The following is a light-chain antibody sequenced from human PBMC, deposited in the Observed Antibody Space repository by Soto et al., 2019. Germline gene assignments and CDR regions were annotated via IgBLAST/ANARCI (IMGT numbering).Light chain of an antibody. CDR3: QQHSNWPIT. Sequence: EIVLTQSPATLSLSPGERATLSCRASQAVSSYLAWYQQKPGQAPRLLIYDASSRATGIPVRFSGSGSGTDFTLTISSLEPEDFARYYCQQHSNWPITFGQGTRLEIK. V-gene: IGKV3-11*01. CDR1: QAVSSY. J-gene: IGKJ5*01. CDR2: DAS.